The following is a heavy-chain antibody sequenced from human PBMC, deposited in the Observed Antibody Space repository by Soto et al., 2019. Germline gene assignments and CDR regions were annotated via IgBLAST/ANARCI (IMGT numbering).Heavy chain of an antibody. CDR2: ISGSGGST. J-gene: IGHJ6*02. CDR3: ARDAQDYYGMDV. V-gene: IGHV3-23*01. Sequence: EVQLLESGGGLGQPGGSLRLSCAASGFTFSSYAMSWVRQAPGKGLEWVSAISGSGGSTYYADSVKGRFTISRDNSKNTLYLQMNSLRAEDTAVYYCARDAQDYYGMDVWGQGTTVTVSS. CDR1: GFTFSSYA.